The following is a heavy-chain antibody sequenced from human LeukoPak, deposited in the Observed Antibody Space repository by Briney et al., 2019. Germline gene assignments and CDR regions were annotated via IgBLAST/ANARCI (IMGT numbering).Heavy chain of an antibody. Sequence: GGSLRLSCAACGFTFSNYAVNWVRQAPGEGLEWVSGISGSGTNTYYADSVKGRFTISRDNSKNTLYLQMNSLRVEDTAAYYCAKDLSASRDSGYYSLDYWGQGTLVTVSS. J-gene: IGHJ4*02. CDR2: ISGSGTNT. CDR3: AKDLSASRDSGYYSLDY. CDR1: GFTFSNYA. D-gene: IGHD3-22*01. V-gene: IGHV3-23*01.